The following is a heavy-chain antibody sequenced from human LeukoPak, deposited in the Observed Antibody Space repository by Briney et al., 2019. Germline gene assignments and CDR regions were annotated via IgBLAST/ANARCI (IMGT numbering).Heavy chain of an antibody. V-gene: IGHV4-39*07. J-gene: IGHJ4*02. CDR2: MYYSGNT. D-gene: IGHD1-26*01. CDR3: ARGNSGSDE. CDR1: GGSISSSTYY. Sequence: PSETLSLTCTVSGGSISSSTYYWGWIRQPPGKGLEWIGSMYYSGNTYYNPSLKSRVTISVDTSKNQFSLKLSSVTAADTAVYYCARGNSGSDEWGQGTLVTVSS.